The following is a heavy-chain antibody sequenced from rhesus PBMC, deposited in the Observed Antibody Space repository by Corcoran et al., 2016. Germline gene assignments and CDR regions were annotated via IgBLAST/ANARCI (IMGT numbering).Heavy chain of an antibody. Sequence: QVQLQESGPGLVKPSETLSLTCAVSGGSVSSSDWWSWIRQPPGKGLEWIGYISGRRGSTYYNPSLTGRVTISTDTSKNQFSLKLSSVTAADTAVYYCARGGTVTFFDYWGQGVLVTVSS. CDR1: GGSVSSSDW. CDR2: ISGRRGST. V-gene: IGHV4-65*01. D-gene: IGHD4-23*01. J-gene: IGHJ4*01. CDR3: ARGGTVTFFDY.